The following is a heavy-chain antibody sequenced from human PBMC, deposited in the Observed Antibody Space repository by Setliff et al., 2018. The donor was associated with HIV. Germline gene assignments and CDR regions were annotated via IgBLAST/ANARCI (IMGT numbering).Heavy chain of an antibody. J-gene: IGHJ6*02. CDR3: TTELLGSSWYGVDYYGMDV. CDR1: GFTFSNAW. D-gene: IGHD6-13*01. Sequence: GGSLRLSCAASGFTFSNAWMNWVRQAPGKGLEWVGRIKSKTDDGTTDYAAPVKGRFTISRDDSKNTLYLQMNSLKTEDTAVYYCTTELLGSSWYGVDYYGMDVWGQRTTVTVSS. V-gene: IGHV3-15*01. CDR2: IKSKTDDGTT.